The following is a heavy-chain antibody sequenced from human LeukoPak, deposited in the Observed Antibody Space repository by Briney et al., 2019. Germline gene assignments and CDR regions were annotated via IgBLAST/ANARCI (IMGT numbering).Heavy chain of an antibody. J-gene: IGHJ4*02. D-gene: IGHD3-16*02. Sequence: SETLSLTCTVSGGSISSSSYYWGWIRQPPGKGLEWIGSIYYSGSTYYNPSLKSRVTISVDTSKNQFSLKLSSVTAADTAVYYCASHYDYVWGSYRYTPDYWGQGTLVTASS. CDR2: IYYSGST. V-gene: IGHV4-39*01. CDR1: GGSISSSSYY. CDR3: ASHYDYVWGSYRYTPDY.